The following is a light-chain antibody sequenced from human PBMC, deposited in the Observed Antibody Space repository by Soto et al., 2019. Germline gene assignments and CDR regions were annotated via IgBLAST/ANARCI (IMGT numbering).Light chain of an antibody. CDR1: SSDVGGYNY. Sequence: QSVLTQPASVSGSPGQSITISCTGTSSDVGGYNYVSWYQQHPGKAPKLMIYDVSNRPSGVSNRFSGSKSGNTASLTISGVQAEDAANYYCSSYTRRSTLVSGTGNKVTVL. J-gene: IGLJ1*01. CDR2: DVS. V-gene: IGLV2-14*01. CDR3: SSYTRRSTLV.